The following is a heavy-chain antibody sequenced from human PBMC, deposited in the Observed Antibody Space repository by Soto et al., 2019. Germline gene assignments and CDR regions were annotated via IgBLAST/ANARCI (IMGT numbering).Heavy chain of an antibody. V-gene: IGHV3-23*01. D-gene: IGHD6-19*01. CDR3: AKDHSSDSFQPYYFDF. CDR2: ISGSGYST. CDR1: GFTFSSFA. J-gene: IGHJ4*02. Sequence: EVRLLESGGGLVQPGGSLRLSCAASGFTFSSFAMRWVRQAPGKGLEWVSVISGSGYSTYYADSVKGRFTISRDNSKNTLYLQMNSLRAEDSAVYYCAKDHSSDSFQPYYFDFWGQGTLVTVSS.